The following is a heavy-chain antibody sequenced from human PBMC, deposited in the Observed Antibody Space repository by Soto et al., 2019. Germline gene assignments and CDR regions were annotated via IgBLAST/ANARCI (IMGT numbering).Heavy chain of an antibody. CDR2: ISGSGGST. CDR3: AGWGNLLRGPVGFDP. V-gene: IGHV3-23*01. D-gene: IGHD3-16*01. CDR1: GFTFSSYT. Sequence: QAGGSLRLSCAASGFTFSSYTMSWVRQAPGKGLEWVSAISGSGGSTYYADSVKGRFTISRDNSKNTLYLQMNSLRAEDTAVYYCAGWGNLLRGPVGFDPWGQGTLVTVSS. J-gene: IGHJ5*02.